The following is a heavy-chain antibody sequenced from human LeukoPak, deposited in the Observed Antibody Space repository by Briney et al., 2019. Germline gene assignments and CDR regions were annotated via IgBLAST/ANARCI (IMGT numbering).Heavy chain of an antibody. CDR3: ARVRPDYYGSGSYYFDY. D-gene: IGHD3-10*01. CDR1: GGSISSYY. V-gene: IGHV4-59*01. Sequence: SETLSLTCTVSGGSISSYYWSWIRQPPGKGLEWIGYIYYSGSTNYNPSLRSRVTISVDTSKNQFSLKLSSVTAADTAVYYCARVRPDYYGSGSYYFDYWGQGTLVTVSS. J-gene: IGHJ4*02. CDR2: IYYSGST.